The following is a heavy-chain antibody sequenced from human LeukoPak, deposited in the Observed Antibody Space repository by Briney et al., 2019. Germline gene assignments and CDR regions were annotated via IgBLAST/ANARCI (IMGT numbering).Heavy chain of an antibody. Sequence: GSLRLSCAASGFTFSNYWMTWVRQAPGKGLVWVTRISSNGRTTNYADSVKGRFTISRDNAKNTMQLQMNSLRVEDTAVYYCARDYYGSVDYWGQGALVTVSP. CDR3: ARDYYGSVDY. D-gene: IGHD3-10*01. V-gene: IGHV3-74*01. J-gene: IGHJ4*02. CDR2: ISSNGRTT. CDR1: GFTFSNYW.